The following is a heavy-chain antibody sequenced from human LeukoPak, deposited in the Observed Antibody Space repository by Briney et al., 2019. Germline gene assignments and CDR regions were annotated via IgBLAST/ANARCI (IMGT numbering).Heavy chain of an antibody. CDR1: GYTFTSYD. CDR2: MSPNSVNT. Sequence: ASVKVSCKASGYTFTSYDINWVRQATGQGLEWMGWMSPNSVNTGYAQKFQGRVTFTRDTSISTAYMELRSLTSEDTAVYYCARGGSDFWSGYYRTYYYYYGMDVWGQGTTVTVSS. V-gene: IGHV1-8*01. CDR3: ARGGSDFWSGYYRTYYYYYGMDV. J-gene: IGHJ6*02. D-gene: IGHD3-3*01.